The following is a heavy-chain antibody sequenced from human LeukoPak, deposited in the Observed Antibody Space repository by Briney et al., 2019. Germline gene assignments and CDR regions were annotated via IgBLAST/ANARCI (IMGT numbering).Heavy chain of an antibody. CDR2: IDPNGSYA. V-gene: IGHV5-10-1*01. Sequence: GESTKISCKGSGYSFTSYWISWVRQMPGKGLEWMGRIDPNGSYANYSSSFQGHVTISADKSISTAYLQWSSLKASDTAMYYCARHPVQSSGYWGQGTLVTLST. CDR1: GYSFTSYW. J-gene: IGHJ4*02. CDR3: ARHPVQSSGY. D-gene: IGHD6-19*01.